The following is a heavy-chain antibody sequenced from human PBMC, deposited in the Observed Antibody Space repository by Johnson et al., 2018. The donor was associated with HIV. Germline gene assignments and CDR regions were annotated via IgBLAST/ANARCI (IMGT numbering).Heavy chain of an antibody. J-gene: IGHJ3*01. V-gene: IGHV3-20*04. D-gene: IGHD5-18*01. CDR1: GFTFHDYA. CDR2: ISGSGGST. CDR3: ARGVTGYSYGT. Sequence: VQLVESGGGVVRPGGSLRLSCAASGFTFHDYAMHWVRQAPGTGLAWVSGISGSGGSTYYADSVKGRFTISRDNAKNSLYLLMNSLRAEDTAVYYCARGVTGYSYGTWGQGTMVTVSS.